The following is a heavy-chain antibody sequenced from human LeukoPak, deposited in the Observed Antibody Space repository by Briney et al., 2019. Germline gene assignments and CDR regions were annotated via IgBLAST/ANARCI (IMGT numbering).Heavy chain of an antibody. D-gene: IGHD3-22*01. J-gene: IGHJ4*02. CDR1: GYTFTSYG. CDR2: ISAYNGNT. Sequence: ASVKVSCKASGYTFTSYGISWVRQAPGQGLEWMGSISAYNGNTNYAQKLQGRVTMTTDTSTSTAYMELRSLRSDDTAVYYCARDSEYYYDSSGYPPVDYWGQGTLVTVSS. V-gene: IGHV1-18*01. CDR3: ARDSEYYYDSSGYPPVDY.